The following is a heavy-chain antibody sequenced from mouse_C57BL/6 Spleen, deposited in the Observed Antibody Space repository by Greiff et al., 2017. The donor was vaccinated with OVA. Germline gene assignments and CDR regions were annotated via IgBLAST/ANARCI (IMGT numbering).Heavy chain of an antibody. D-gene: IGHD2-5*01. V-gene: IGHV1-61*01. CDR3: ARCSNYYFDY. CDR1: GYTFTSYW. J-gene: IGHJ2*01. CDR2: IYPSDSET. Sequence: VQLQQPGAELVRPGSSVKLSCKASGYTFTSYWMDWVKQRPGQGLEWIGNIYPSDSETHYNQKFKDKATLTVDKSSSTAYMQLSSLTSEDSAVYYCARCSNYYFDYWGKGTTLTVSS.